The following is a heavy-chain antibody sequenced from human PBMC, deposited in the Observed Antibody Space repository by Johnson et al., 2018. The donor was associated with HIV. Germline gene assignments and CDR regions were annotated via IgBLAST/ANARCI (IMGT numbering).Heavy chain of an antibody. V-gene: IGHV3-20*04. CDR2: INWNGGST. Sequence: EVQLLESGGGVVRPGGSLRLSCAASEFTFDDYGMSWVRQAPGKGLEWVSGINWNGGSTGYADSVKGRFTISRDNAKNSLYLQMNSLRAEDTALYYCARDHYDSSGYYVPYHAFDIWGQGTLVTVSS. CDR1: EFTFDDYG. CDR3: ARDHYDSSGYYVPYHAFDI. J-gene: IGHJ3*02. D-gene: IGHD3-22*01.